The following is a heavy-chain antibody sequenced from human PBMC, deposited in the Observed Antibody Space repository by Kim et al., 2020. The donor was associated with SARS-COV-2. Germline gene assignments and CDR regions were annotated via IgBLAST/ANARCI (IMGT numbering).Heavy chain of an antibody. CDR3: AREGGSYYYGSGSYYAFDI. CDR2: IYYSGST. J-gene: IGHJ3*02. V-gene: IGHV4-39*02. Sequence: SETLSLTCTVSGGSISSSSYYWGWIRQPPGKGLEWIGSIYYSGSTYYNPSLKSRVTISVDTSKNQFSLKLSSVTAADTAVYYCAREGGSYYYGSGSYYAFDIWGQGTMVTVSS. CDR1: GGSISSSSYY. D-gene: IGHD3-10*01.